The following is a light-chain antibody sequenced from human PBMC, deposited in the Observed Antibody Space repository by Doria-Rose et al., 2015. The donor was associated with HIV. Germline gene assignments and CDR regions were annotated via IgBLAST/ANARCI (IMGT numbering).Light chain of an antibody. V-gene: IGKV2-28*01. CDR3: MQALQTPYT. CDR1: QSLLHTIGYNY. CDR2: LGS. Sequence: SLPVTPGQPASISCRSSQSLLHTIGYNYLDWYLQKPGQSPQLLIYLGSNRASGVPDRFSGSGSGTDFTLKISRVEAEDVGVYYCMQALQTPYTFGQGTKLKIK. J-gene: IGKJ2*01.